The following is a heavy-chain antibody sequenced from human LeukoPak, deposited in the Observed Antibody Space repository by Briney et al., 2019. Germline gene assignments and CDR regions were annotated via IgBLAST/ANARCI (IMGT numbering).Heavy chain of an antibody. CDR3: AKDTYYYDSSGHDY. Sequence: PGGSLRLSCAASGFTFDDYAMHWVRQAPGKGLECVSGISWNSGSIVYADSVKGRFTISRDNAKNSLYLQMNSLRAEDTALYYCAKDTYYYDSSGHDYWGQGTLVTVSS. CDR2: ISWNSGSI. J-gene: IGHJ4*02. CDR1: GFTFDDYA. D-gene: IGHD3-22*01. V-gene: IGHV3-9*01.